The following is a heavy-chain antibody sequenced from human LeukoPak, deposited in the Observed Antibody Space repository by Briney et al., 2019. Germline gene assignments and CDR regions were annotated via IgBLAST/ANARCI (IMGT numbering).Heavy chain of an antibody. CDR2: ISSSGSTI. CDR1: GFTFSSYE. J-gene: IGHJ4*02. D-gene: IGHD3-16*01. V-gene: IGHV3-48*03. Sequence: GGSLRLSCAASGFTFSSYEMNWVRQAPGKGLEWVSYISSSGSTIYYADSVKGRFTISRDNAKNSLYLQMNSLRAEDPAVYYCARGDGVRKQNSYFDYWGQGTLVTVSS. CDR3: ARGDGVRKQNSYFDY.